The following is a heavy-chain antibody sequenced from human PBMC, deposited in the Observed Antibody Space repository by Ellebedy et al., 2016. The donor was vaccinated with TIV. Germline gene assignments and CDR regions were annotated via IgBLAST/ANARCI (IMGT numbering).Heavy chain of an antibody. Sequence: MPSETLSLTCTVSGASISSHYWSWIRQPPGKTLEWIGYISDGGNTNYNPSLKSRVTISVDTSKNHFSLRLTSVPAADTAVYYCATQTAAGIFFDYWGQGTLVTVSS. CDR3: ATQTAAGIFFDY. D-gene: IGHD6-13*01. CDR2: ISDGGNT. V-gene: IGHV4-59*11. CDR1: GASISSHY. J-gene: IGHJ4*02.